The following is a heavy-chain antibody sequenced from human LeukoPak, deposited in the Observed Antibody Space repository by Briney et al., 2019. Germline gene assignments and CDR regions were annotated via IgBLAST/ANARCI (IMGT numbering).Heavy chain of an antibody. J-gene: IGHJ4*02. V-gene: IGHV3-30-3*01. CDR1: GFTFSSYA. CDR2: ISYDGSNK. D-gene: IGHD4-17*01. Sequence: GGSLRLSCAASGFTFSSYAMHWVRQAPGKGLEWVAVISYDGSNKYYADSVKGRFTISRDNSKNTLYLQMNSLRAEDTAVYYCARQYGDYMCYFDYWGQGTLVTVSS. CDR3: ARQYGDYMCYFDY.